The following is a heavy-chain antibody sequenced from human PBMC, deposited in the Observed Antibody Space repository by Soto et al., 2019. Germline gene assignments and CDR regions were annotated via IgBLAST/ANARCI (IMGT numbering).Heavy chain of an antibody. D-gene: IGHD3-3*01. CDR1: GGSIISSSYY. CDR2: LYYSAST. CDR3: ARGQAFWTGYYRMPYYFDY. V-gene: IGHV4-61*05. Sequence: KSSDTLSLTCTVSGGSIISSSYYWGWIRLPPGKGLEYIGYLYYSASTTYTRTLKSRVSISVDTPKNQFALKLTSETAADTAISYCARGQAFWTGYYRMPYYFDYWGQGTLVSVPQ. J-gene: IGHJ4*02.